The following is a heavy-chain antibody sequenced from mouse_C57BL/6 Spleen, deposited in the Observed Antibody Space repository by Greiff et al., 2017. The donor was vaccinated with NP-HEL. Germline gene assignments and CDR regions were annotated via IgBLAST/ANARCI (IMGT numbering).Heavy chain of an antibody. D-gene: IGHD4-1*01. CDR1: GYSITSGYY. V-gene: IGHV3-6*01. CDR2: ISYDGSN. CDR3: AREGTGKDDY. J-gene: IGHJ2*01. Sequence: EVKLMESGPGLVKPSQSLSLTCSVTGYSITSGYYWNWIRQFPGNKLEWMGYISYDGSNNYNPSLKNRISITRDTSKNQFFLKLNSVTTEDTATYYCAREGTGKDDYWGQGTTLTVSS.